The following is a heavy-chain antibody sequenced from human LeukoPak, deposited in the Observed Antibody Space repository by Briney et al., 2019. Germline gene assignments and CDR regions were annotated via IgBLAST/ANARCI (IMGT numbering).Heavy chain of an antibody. D-gene: IGHD3-3*01. CDR3: ARYNDVWSLDF. J-gene: IGHJ4*02. CDR1: GFMFNNYW. Sequence: GGSLRLSCAASGFMFNNYWMHWVRQAPGRGLEWVSRIKGDTSYANYADSVKGRFTISRDNAKSTLYLQMDSLTIEDTAVYFCARYNDVWSLDFWSQGTLVTVSS. CDR2: IKGDTSYA. V-gene: IGHV3-74*01.